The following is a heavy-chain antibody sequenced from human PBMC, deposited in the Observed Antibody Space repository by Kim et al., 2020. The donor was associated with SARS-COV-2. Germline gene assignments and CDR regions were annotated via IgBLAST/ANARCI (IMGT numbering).Heavy chain of an antibody. CDR2: SEP. Sequence: SEPRYSPSFQGHVTISADKSISTAYLQWSSLKASESAIYYCARRYYGLDVWGQGTTVTVSS. CDR3: ARRYYGLDV. J-gene: IGHJ6*02. V-gene: IGHV5-51*01.